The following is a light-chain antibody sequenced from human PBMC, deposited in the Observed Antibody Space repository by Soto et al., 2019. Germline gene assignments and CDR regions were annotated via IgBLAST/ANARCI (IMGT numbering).Light chain of an antibody. CDR1: SSNIGAGYD. V-gene: IGLV1-40*01. J-gene: IGLJ1*01. CDR2: DNT. Sequence: QSVLTQPPSGSGAPGQRVTISCTGSSSNIGAGYDVHWYQQLPGSAPKLLIYDNTNRPSGVPDRFSGSKSGTSASLAITGLQAEDEADFHCQSYDSSLSAYVFGTGIKLTVL. CDR3: QSYDSSLSAYV.